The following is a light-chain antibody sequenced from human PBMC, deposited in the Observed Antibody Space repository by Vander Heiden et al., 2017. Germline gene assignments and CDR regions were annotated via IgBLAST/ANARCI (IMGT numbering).Light chain of an antibody. Sequence: DIQLTQSPSFLSASVGDRVTITCRASQGISSYLAWYQQKPGKAPKLLIYAASTLQSGVPSRFSGSGSGTEFTLTISSRQPEDFATYYCQQRNSDPPEYTFGQGTKLXIK. CDR2: AAS. CDR3: QQRNSDPPEYT. V-gene: IGKV1-9*01. J-gene: IGKJ2*01. CDR1: QGISSY.